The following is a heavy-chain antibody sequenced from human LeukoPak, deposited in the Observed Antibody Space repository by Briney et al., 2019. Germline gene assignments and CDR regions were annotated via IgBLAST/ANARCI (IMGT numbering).Heavy chain of an antibody. D-gene: IGHD3-22*01. CDR2: INAYNGNT. V-gene: IGHV1-18*01. J-gene: IGHJ4*02. Sequence: GASVKVSCKASGYTFTSYVISWVRQAPGQGLEWMGWINAYNGNTNYAQNPQGRVTMTTDTSSSTAYMELRSLRSDDTAVYYCARDRVSYSDSSGYYRWGQGTLVTVSS. CDR3: ARDRVSYSDSSGYYR. CDR1: GYTFTSYV.